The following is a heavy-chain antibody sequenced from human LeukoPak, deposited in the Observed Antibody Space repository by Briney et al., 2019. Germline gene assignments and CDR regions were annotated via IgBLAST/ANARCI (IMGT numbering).Heavy chain of an antibody. J-gene: IGHJ4*02. D-gene: IGHD3-16*01. V-gene: IGHV5-51*01. CDR3: ARPHTLGRITKYYFDY. Sequence: GESLKISCKASGYSFNSYWIGWVRQMPGKGLGWMGIIFPGDSDNRYSPSFQGEVTISANKSISTASLQWSSLKASDTAMYYCARPHTLGRITKYYFDYWGQGSLGTVSS. CDR2: IFPGDSDN. CDR1: GYSFNSYW.